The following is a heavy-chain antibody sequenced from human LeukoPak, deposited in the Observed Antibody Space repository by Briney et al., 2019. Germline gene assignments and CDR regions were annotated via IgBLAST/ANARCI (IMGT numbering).Heavy chain of an antibody. CDR3: ARIITAAADS. Sequence: SQTLSLTCAISGDSVSSNSATWNWIRQSPSRGLEWLRRTYYRSEWFNDYAVSVQGRISIDPDTSKNHFSLHLNSVTPEDTAIYYCARIITAAADSWGQGTLVTVSS. CDR1: GDSVSSNSAT. V-gene: IGHV6-1*01. D-gene: IGHD6-25*01. J-gene: IGHJ5*01. CDR2: TYYRSEWFN.